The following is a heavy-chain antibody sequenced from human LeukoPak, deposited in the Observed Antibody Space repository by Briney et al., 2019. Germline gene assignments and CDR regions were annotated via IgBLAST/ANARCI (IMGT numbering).Heavy chain of an antibody. D-gene: IGHD3-22*01. CDR2: IIPIFGTA. J-gene: IGHJ4*02. Sequence: SVKVSCKASGGTFSSYAISWVRQAPGQGREWMGRIIPIFGTANYAQKFQGRVTITTDESTSTAYMELSSLRSEDTAVYYCARASDYDSSCQMDYWGQGTLVTVSS. V-gene: IGHV1-69*05. CDR1: GGTFSSYA. CDR3: ARASDYDSSCQMDY.